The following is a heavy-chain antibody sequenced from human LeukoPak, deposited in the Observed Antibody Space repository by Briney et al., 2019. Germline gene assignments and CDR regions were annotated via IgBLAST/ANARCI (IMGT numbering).Heavy chain of an antibody. V-gene: IGHV4-39*07. CDR2: IYYSGST. D-gene: IGHD6-19*01. J-gene: IGHJ4*02. CDR1: GGSITSSSYY. Sequence: PSETLSLTRTVSGGSITSSSYYWGWIRQPPGKGLEWIGSIYYSGSTYYNPSLKGRVTISLDTSKNQFSLKLSSVTAADTAVYYCARVVAVPGTGYYFDYWGQGTLVTVSS. CDR3: ARVVAVPGTGYYFDY.